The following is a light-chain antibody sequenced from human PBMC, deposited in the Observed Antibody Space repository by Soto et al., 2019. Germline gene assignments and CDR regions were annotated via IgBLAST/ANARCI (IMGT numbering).Light chain of an antibody. J-gene: IGKJ5*01. Sequence: EVVLTQSPGTLSLSPGGRATLSCRAIQHVSSSYLVWYQQKPGQAPRLLIYGASNRATGIPDRFSGSGSGTDFTLTISRLEPEDFAVYYCQQYGSSPPITFGQGTRLEIK. CDR3: QQYGSSPPIT. V-gene: IGKV3-20*01. CDR1: QHVSSSY. CDR2: GAS.